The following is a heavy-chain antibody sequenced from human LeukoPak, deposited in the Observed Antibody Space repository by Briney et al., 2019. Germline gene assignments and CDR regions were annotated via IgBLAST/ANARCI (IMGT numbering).Heavy chain of an antibody. Sequence: PGGSLRLSCTSSGFSFSGYAMIWVRQAPGKGLELVSTISSSAASTYYADSVRGRFITSKDIPSNIVYLQMNSLRAEDTAVYYCAKGSRGYTNYYFDYWGQGTLVTVSS. D-gene: IGHD2-2*02. CDR1: GFSFSGYA. J-gene: IGHJ4*02. CDR3: AKGSRGYTNYYFDY. V-gene: IGHV3-23*01. CDR2: ISSSAAST.